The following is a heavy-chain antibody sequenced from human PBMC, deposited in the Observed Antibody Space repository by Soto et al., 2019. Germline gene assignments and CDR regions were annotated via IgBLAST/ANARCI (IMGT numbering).Heavy chain of an antibody. CDR1: GFTFSDYY. J-gene: IGHJ6*03. Sequence: GGSLRLSCAASGFTFSDYYMSWIRQAPGKGLEWVSYISSSGSTIYYADSVKGRFTISRDNAKNSLYLQMNSLRAEDTAVYYCARDRGWGWYYYYMDVWGKGTTVTVSS. CDR3: ARDRGWGWYYYYMDV. CDR2: ISSSGSTI. V-gene: IGHV3-11*01. D-gene: IGHD1-26*01.